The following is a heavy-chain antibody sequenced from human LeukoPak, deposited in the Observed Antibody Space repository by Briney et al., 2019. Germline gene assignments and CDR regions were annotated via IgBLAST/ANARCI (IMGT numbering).Heavy chain of an antibody. CDR1: GYSFTGYW. D-gene: IGHD3-22*01. CDR2: IYPGGSDT. CDR3: ARLDSSGYYYYGMDV. V-gene: IGHV5-51*01. Sequence: GESLQISCKGSGYSFTGYWIGWVRQMPGKGLEWMGIIYPGGSDTRYSPSFQGQVTISADKSISTAYLQWSSLKASDTAMYYCARLDSSGYYYYGMDVWGQGTTVTVSS. J-gene: IGHJ6*02.